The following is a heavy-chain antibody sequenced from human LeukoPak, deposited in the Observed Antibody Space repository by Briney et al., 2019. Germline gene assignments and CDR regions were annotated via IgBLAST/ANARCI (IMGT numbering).Heavy chain of an antibody. Sequence: GGSLRLSCAASGFTFSSYEMNWVRQAPGKGLEWVSYISSGGNSIYYADSVKGRFTISRDNAKNSLYLQMNGLRVEDTAVYYCATTHYYVSGTYNAVGYWGQGTLVTVSS. J-gene: IGHJ4*02. V-gene: IGHV3-48*03. D-gene: IGHD3-10*01. CDR1: GFTFSSYE. CDR3: ATTHYYVSGTYNAVGY. CDR2: ISSGGNSI.